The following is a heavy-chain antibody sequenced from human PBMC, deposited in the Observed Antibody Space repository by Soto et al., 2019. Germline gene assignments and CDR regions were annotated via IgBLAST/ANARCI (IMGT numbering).Heavy chain of an antibody. Sequence: SVKVSCKASGGTFSSYAISWVRQAPGQGLEWMGGIIPIFGTANYAQKFQGRVTITADESTSTAYMELSSLRSEDTAVYYCARSNQPYSSGWCMVGYYYYGMDVWGQGTTVTVSS. J-gene: IGHJ6*02. CDR3: ARSNQPYSSGWCMVGYYYYGMDV. CDR1: GGTFSSYA. CDR2: IIPIFGTA. V-gene: IGHV1-69*13. D-gene: IGHD6-19*01.